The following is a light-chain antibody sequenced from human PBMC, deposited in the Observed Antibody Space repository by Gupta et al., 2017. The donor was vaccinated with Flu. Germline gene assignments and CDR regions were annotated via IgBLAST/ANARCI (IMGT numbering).Light chain of an antibody. CDR2: KDT. J-gene: IGLJ2*01. CDR3: QSSDNTGNSRI. CDR1: ELSKEY. V-gene: IGLV3-25*03. Sequence: SYVLTQTPSVSVSPGQTARITCSADELSKEYVHWYQQKPGRAPVLVIYKDTERPSGIPERFSGSSSGTTVTLIISGVQAEDEADYYCQSSDNTGNSRIFGGGTRLTVL.